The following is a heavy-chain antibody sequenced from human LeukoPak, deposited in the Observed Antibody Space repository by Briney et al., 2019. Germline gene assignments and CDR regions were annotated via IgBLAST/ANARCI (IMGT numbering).Heavy chain of an antibody. J-gene: IGHJ6*04. D-gene: IGHD3-3*01. CDR2: ISSSGSTI. CDR3: ARENDFWSEGV. V-gene: IGHV3-48*03. CDR1: GFTFSSYE. Sequence: GGSLRLSCTASGFTFSSYEMNWVRQAPGKGLEWVSYISSSGSTIYYADSVKGRFTISRDNAKNSLYLQMNSLGAEGTAVYYCARENDFWSEGVWGKGTTVTVSS.